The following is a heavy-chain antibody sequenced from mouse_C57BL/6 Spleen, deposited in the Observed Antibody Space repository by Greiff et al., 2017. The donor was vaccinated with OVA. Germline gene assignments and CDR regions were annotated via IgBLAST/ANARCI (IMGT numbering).Heavy chain of an antibody. CDR3: ARSGAMDY. CDR1: GYAFTNYL. J-gene: IGHJ4*01. V-gene: IGHV1-54*01. Sequence: VQLKESGAELVRPGTSVKVSCKASGYAFTNYLIEWVKQRPGQGLEWIGVINPGSGGTNYNEKFKGKATLTADKSSSTAYMQLSSLTSEDSAVYFCARSGAMDYWGQGTSVTVSS. CDR2: INPGSGGT. D-gene: IGHD3-1*01.